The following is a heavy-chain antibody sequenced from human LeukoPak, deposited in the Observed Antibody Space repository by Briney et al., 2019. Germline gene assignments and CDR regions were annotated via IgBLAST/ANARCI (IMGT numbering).Heavy chain of an antibody. CDR1: GFTFSDYY. Sequence: GGSLRLSCAASGFTFSDYYMSWVRQAPGKGLELVANIKQDRSEKYYVDSVKGRFTISRDNAKNSLYLQMNSLRAEDTAVYYCARLREIPVFGVVTKSTSYFDYWGQGTLVTVSS. CDR2: IKQDRSEK. CDR3: ARLREIPVFGVVTKSTSYFDY. V-gene: IGHV3-7*01. J-gene: IGHJ4*02. D-gene: IGHD3-3*01.